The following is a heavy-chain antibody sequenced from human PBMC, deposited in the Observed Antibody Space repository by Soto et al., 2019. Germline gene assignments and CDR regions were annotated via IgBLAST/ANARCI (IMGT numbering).Heavy chain of an antibody. CDR2: MXPRXXNX. Sequence: ASVTVSCKASGYTFSDYDINWVRQASGQGIEWMGGMXPRXXNXGXXXKXXGRVTMTRSTSITTAYMELSSLTYEDTAVYYCARSPACGDCYTDIDYWGQGTRVTVSS. J-gene: IGHJ4*02. V-gene: IGHV1-8*01. CDR3: ARSPACGDCYTDIDY. CDR1: GYTFSDYD. D-gene: IGHD2-21*02.